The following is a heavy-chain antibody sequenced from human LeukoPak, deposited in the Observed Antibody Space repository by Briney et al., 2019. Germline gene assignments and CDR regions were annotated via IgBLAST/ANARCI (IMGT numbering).Heavy chain of an antibody. CDR1: GGSISSSSYY. Sequence: PSETLSLTCTVSGGSISSSSYYWGWIRQPPGKGLEWIGSIYYSGSTYYNPSLKSRVTISVDTSKNQFSLRLSSVTAADTAVYYCARTDDSLSMDVWGQGTTVIVSS. J-gene: IGHJ6*02. D-gene: IGHD1-1*01. CDR3: ARTDDSLSMDV. V-gene: IGHV4-39*01. CDR2: IYYSGST.